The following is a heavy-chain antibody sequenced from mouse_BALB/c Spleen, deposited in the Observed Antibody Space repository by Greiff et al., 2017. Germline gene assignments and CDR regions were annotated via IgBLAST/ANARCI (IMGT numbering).Heavy chain of an antibody. CDR2: ISYSGST. Sequence: EVQLQQSGPGLVKPSQSLSLTCTVTGYSITSDYAWNWIRQFPGNKLEWMGYISYSGSTSYNPSLKSRISITRDTSKNQFFLQLNSVTTEDTATYYCARRGLRQGAWFAYWGQGTLVTVSA. J-gene: IGHJ3*01. CDR1: GYSITSDYA. D-gene: IGHD2-4*01. V-gene: IGHV3-2*02. CDR3: ARRGLRQGAWFAY.